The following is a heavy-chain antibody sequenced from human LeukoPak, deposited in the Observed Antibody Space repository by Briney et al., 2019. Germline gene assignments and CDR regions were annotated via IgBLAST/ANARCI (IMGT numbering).Heavy chain of an antibody. Sequence: PSETLSLTCTVSGGSISSSSYYWSWIRQPPGKGLEWIGYIYYSGSTYYNPSLKSRVTISVDTSKNQFSLKLSSVTAADTAVYYCARDSSGYYGDYYFDYWGQGTLVTVSS. J-gene: IGHJ4*02. CDR2: IYYSGST. D-gene: IGHD4-17*01. CDR1: GGSISSSSYY. CDR3: ARDSSGYYGDYYFDY. V-gene: IGHV4-30-4*08.